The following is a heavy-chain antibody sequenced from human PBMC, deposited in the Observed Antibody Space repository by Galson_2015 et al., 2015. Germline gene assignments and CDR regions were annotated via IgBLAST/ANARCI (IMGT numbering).Heavy chain of an antibody. CDR3: ARHDFVPAAFFDY. Sequence: SETLSLTCTVSGGSISSRSYYWGWIRQPPGKGLEWLGSIYYSGSTYYNPSLKSRVTISVDTSKNQFSLKLSSVTAADTAVYYCARHDFVPAAFFDYWDQGTRVTVSS. CDR2: IYYSGST. J-gene: IGHJ4*02. CDR1: GGSISSRSYY. D-gene: IGHD2-2*01. V-gene: IGHV4-39*01.